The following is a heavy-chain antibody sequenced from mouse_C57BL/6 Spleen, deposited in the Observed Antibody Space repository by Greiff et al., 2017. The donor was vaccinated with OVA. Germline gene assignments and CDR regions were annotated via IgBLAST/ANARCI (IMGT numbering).Heavy chain of an antibody. CDR2: ILPGSGST. Sequence: QVQLKESGAELMKPGASVKLSCKATGYTFTGYWIAWVKQRPGHGLEWIGEILPGSGSTNYTEKFKGKATFTADTSSNTAYMQLSSLTTEDSAIYYCARRDYDARYYFDYWGQGTTLTVSA. D-gene: IGHD2-4*01. CDR3: ARRDYDARYYFDY. V-gene: IGHV1-9*01. J-gene: IGHJ2*01. CDR1: GYTFTGYW.